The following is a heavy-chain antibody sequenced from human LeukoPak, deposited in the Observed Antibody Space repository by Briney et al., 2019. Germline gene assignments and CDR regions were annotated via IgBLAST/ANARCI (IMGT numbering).Heavy chain of an antibody. V-gene: IGHV3-48*01. D-gene: IGHD3-10*01. CDR1: GFTFSSYS. J-gene: IGHJ4*02. CDR3: AREIYHGSGSPRLDY. Sequence: GRSLRLSCAASGFTFSSYSMHWVRQAPGKGLEWVSYISISTSSIYYADSVTGRFTISRDNAKNSLFLQMNSLRAEDTAVYYCAREIYHGSGSPRLDYWGQETLVTVSS. CDR2: ISISTSSI.